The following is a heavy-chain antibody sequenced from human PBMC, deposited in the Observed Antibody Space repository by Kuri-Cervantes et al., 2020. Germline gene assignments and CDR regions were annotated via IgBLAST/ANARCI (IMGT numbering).Heavy chain of an antibody. D-gene: IGHD1-14*01. CDR1: EFSLTTNGMR. CDR2: IYYSGST. CDR3: ARGGTYRFDP. V-gene: IGHV4-31*01. Sequence: SGPTLVKPTQTLTLTCTFSEFSLTTNGMRVNWIRQPPGKGLEWIGYIYYSGSTYYNPSLKSLVTISVDTSKNQFSLKLSSVTAADTAVYYCARGGTYRFDPWGQGTLVTVSS. J-gene: IGHJ5*02.